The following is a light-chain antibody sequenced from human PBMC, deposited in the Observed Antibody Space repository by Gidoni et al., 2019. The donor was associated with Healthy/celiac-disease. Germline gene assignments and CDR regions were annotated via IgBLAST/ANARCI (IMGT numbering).Light chain of an antibody. CDR3: QQYDNLPIT. CDR1: QDIRNY. J-gene: IGKJ5*01. Sequence: DIQMTQSPSSLSASVGDRVTITCQASQDIRNYLNWYQQKPGKAPKLLIYDASNLETGVPSRFSGGGAGTYFTFTISSLQPEDIATYYCQQYDNLPITFGQGTRLEIK. V-gene: IGKV1-33*01. CDR2: DAS.